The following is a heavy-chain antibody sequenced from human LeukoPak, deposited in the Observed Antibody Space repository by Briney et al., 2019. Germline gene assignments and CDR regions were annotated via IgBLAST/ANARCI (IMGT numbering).Heavy chain of an antibody. Sequence: GGTLRLSCAASGFSFSNYWMSWVRQAPGKGLEWVANIKRDESEKSYVDSVKGRFTISRDNGKNSLYLQMNSLRGEDTAVYYCARERRIVEKSFDYWGQGTLVTVSS. CDR2: IKRDESEK. CDR1: GFSFSNYW. CDR3: ARERRIVEKSFDY. V-gene: IGHV3-7*03. D-gene: IGHD1-26*01. J-gene: IGHJ4*02.